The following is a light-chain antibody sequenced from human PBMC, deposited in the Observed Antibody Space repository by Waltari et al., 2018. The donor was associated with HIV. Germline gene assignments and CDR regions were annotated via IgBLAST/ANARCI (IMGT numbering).Light chain of an antibody. V-gene: IGKV1-9*01. CDR3: QQLHTYPFT. CDR1: QAITSY. Sequence: DIQLTQSPSFMSASVGARTSITCRASQAITSYLAWYQQKLGKDPKLLIYSASTLERGVPSRFSGGGSETEFSLTISSLQPEDSATYSCQQLHTYPFTFGQGTKLEIK. CDR2: SAS. J-gene: IGKJ2*01.